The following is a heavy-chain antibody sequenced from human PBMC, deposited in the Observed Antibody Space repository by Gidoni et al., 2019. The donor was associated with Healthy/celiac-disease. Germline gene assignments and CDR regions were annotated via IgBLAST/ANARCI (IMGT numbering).Heavy chain of an antibody. D-gene: IGHD6-13*01. CDR1: GGSISSSSYS. CDR3: ARHHALRIPSSRQQLFVWFDP. Sequence: QLQLQESGPGLVKPSETLSLTCTVSGGSISSSSYSWGWIRQPPGKGLEWIGSIYYSGSTYYNPSLKSRVTISVDTSKNQFSLKLSSVTAADTAVYYCARHHALRIPSSRQQLFVWFDPWGQGTLVTVSS. V-gene: IGHV4-39*01. J-gene: IGHJ5*02. CDR2: IYYSGST.